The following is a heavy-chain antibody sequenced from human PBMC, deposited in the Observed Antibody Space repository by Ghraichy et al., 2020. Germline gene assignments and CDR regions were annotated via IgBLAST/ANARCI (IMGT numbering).Heavy chain of an antibody. CDR3: ARGGTSSAIPGDYYYYGMDV. J-gene: IGHJ6*02. Sequence: SETLSLTCTVSGDSISNYYWSWIRQPPGKGLEWIGCIYYSGSTKYNPSLQSRFTISVDTSKNQFSLKLSSVTAADTAVYYCARGGTSSAIPGDYYYYGMDVWAQGTTVTVSS. V-gene: IGHV4-59*01. CDR1: GDSISNYY. D-gene: IGHD2-2*01. CDR2: IYYSGST.